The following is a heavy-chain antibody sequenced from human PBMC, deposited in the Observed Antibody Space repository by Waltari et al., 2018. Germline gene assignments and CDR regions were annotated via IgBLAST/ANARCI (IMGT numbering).Heavy chain of an antibody. CDR1: GGSISSSSYY. Sequence: QLQLQESGPGLLKPSETLSLTCTVSGGSISSSSYYWGWICQPPGEGLEWIGSIYDSGSTYDNPSLKRLVTISVETSKNQFSLKLSSVTAADTAVYYCASNKQRVSYYYYMDVWGKGTTVTVSS. J-gene: IGHJ6*03. CDR2: IYDSGST. V-gene: IGHV4-39*01. CDR3: ASNKQRVSYYYYMDV. D-gene: IGHD6-6*01.